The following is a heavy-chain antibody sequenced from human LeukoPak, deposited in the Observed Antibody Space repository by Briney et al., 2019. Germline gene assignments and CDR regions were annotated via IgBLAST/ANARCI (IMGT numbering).Heavy chain of an antibody. CDR2: IKSKTDGGTT. CDR1: GFISSNAW. D-gene: IGHD1-7*01. J-gene: IGHJ4*02. Sequence: GGSFRLSGQAPGFISSNAWLSWVRQAPGKGWEWVAGIKSKTDGGTTDYAAPVKGRFTISRDDSKNTLYLQMNSLKTEDTAVYYCTTATSSGITGTTADYWGQGTLVTVSS. CDR3: TTATSSGITGTTADY. V-gene: IGHV3-15*01.